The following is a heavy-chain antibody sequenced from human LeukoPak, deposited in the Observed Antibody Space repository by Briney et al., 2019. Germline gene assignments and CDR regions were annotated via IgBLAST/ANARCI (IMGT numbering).Heavy chain of an antibody. Sequence: GGSLRLSCAASGLTFSNYWMYWVRQAPGKGLVWVSRINTDGSRTDYADSVKGRFTISRDNAKNSLYLQMNSLRAEDTAVYYCARDSAPGDYDFWSGYCPDYWGQGTLVTVSS. V-gene: IGHV3-74*01. CDR3: ARDSAPGDYDFWSGYCPDY. D-gene: IGHD3-3*01. CDR2: INTDGSRT. J-gene: IGHJ4*02. CDR1: GLTFSNYW.